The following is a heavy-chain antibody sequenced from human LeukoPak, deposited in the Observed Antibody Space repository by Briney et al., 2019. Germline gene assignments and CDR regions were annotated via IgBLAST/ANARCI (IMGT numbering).Heavy chain of an antibody. J-gene: IGHJ1*01. D-gene: IGHD3-9*01. CDR2: ISGSGGST. CDR3: AKDKYDILTGYRRAEYFQH. CDR1: GFTFSSYA. Sequence: GGSLRLSCAASGFTFSSYAMSWVRQAPGKGLEWVSAISGSGGSTYYADSVKGRFTISRDNSKNTLYLQMNSLRAEDTAVCYCAKDKYDILTGYRRAEYFQHWGQGTLVTVSS. V-gene: IGHV3-23*01.